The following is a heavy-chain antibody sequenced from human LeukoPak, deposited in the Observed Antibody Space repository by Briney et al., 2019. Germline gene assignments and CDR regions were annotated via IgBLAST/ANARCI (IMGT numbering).Heavy chain of an antibody. V-gene: IGHV3-23*01. CDR1: GFTFSSYG. CDR3: ARGLDSGWYGVSPYYYGMDV. CDR2: IGGRDGST. J-gene: IGHJ6*02. D-gene: IGHD6-19*01. Sequence: GGSLRLSCAASGFTFSSYGMSWVRQAPGKGLEWVSAIGGRDGSTYYADCVKGRFTISRDNSKNTLYVQMNSLRAEDTAVYYCARGLDSGWYGVSPYYYGMDVWGQGTTVTVSS.